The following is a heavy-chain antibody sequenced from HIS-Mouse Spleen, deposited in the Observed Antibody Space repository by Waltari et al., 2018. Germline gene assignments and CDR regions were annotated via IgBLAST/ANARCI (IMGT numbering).Heavy chain of an antibody. CDR1: GYTFTSYD. V-gene: IGHV1-8*01. Sequence: QVQLVQSGAEVKKPGASVKVSCKASGYTFTSYDINWVRQATGQGRGWMGWMNPNRGKHGYEQKCKGRGTMTRNTARSTGYMEVSSLRSEDTAVYYCARGNHDFWSGDVYYYGMDVWGQGTTVTVSS. CDR3: ARGNHDFWSGDVYYYGMDV. CDR2: MNPNRGKH. J-gene: IGHJ6*02. D-gene: IGHD3-3*01.